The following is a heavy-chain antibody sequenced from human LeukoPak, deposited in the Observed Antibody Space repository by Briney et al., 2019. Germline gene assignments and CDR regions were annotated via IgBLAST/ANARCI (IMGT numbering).Heavy chain of an antibody. CDR1: GFTFSSYW. Sequence: GGSLRLSCAASGFTFSSYWMTWVRQAPGKGLDLVANINQDGNKEYYVDSVKGRFTISRDNANNSLYLQTNSLRAEDTAVYYCARGDAFSGDYWGQGTLVTVSS. CDR3: ARGDAFSGDY. CDR2: INQDGNKE. V-gene: IGHV3-7*04. J-gene: IGHJ4*02.